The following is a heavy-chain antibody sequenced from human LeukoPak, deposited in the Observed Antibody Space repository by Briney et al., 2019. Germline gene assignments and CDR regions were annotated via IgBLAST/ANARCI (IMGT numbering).Heavy chain of an antibody. Sequence: PSETLSLTCAVSGASITSSYYWSWIRQPPGKGLEWIGYIYYSGSTNYNPSLKSRVTISVDTSKNQFSLKLSSVTAADTAVYYCARHSIVGQWLVPFDYWGQGTLVTVSS. V-gene: IGHV4-59*08. CDR2: IYYSGST. D-gene: IGHD6-19*01. CDR3: ARHSIVGQWLVPFDY. J-gene: IGHJ4*02. CDR1: GASITSSYY.